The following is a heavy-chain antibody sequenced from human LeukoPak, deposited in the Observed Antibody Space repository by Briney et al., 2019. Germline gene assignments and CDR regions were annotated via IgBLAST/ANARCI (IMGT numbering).Heavy chain of an antibody. CDR3: ARDPQMGNDPL. D-gene: IGHD1-1*01. J-gene: IGHJ4*02. CDR1: GYTFTIFD. V-gene: IGHV1-8*01. Sequence: GASLKVSCKASGYTFTIFDINWVRQAPGQGLEWVGWMNPKTGDTVYAQNFQGRVTMTRDTSTSTVYMELSSLRSEDTAVYYCARDPQMGNDPLWGQGTLVTVSS. CDR2: MNPKTGDT.